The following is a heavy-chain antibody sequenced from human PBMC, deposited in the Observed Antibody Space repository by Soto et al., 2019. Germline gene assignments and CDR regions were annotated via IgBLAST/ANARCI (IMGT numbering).Heavy chain of an antibody. CDR3: ARQIRDSSETSSYPGPYDP. J-gene: IGHJ5*02. V-gene: IGHV3-48*02. CDR1: GFTFSSYA. Sequence: PGGSLRLSCAASGFTFSSYAMSWVRQAPGKGLEWVSYITSKSTTIKYADSVKGRFTVSRDNAKNSLYLQLNSLRDEDTAVYYCARQIRDSSETSSYPGPYDPWGQGTLVTVSS. CDR2: ITSKSTTI. D-gene: IGHD3-16*01.